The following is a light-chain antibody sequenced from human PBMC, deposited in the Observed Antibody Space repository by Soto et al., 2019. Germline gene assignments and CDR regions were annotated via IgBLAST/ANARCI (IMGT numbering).Light chain of an antibody. CDR3: TSYAGSSIPVV. J-gene: IGLJ2*01. CDR2: DVT. CDR1: SSDVGNYNF. V-gene: IGLV2-8*01. Sequence: QSALTQPPSASGSPGQSVTISCTGASSDVGNYNFVSWYQQHPGKAPKLMFYDVTERPSGVPDRFSGSKSGNTASLTVSGLQAEDEADYYCTSYAGSSIPVVFGGGTKLTVL.